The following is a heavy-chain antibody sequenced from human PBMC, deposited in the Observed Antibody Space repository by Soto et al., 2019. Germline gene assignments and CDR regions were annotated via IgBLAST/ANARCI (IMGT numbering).Heavy chain of an antibody. CDR2: IYSGGST. V-gene: IGHV3-53*04. CDR1: GFTVSSNY. Sequence: LSLPCAASGFTVSSNYMSWVRQAPGKGLEWVSVIYSGGSTYYADSVKGRFTISRHNSKNTLYLQMNSLGAEDTAVYYCARSLRDCTNGVCYVDDAFDIWGQGTMVTVSS. CDR3: ARSLRDCTNGVCYVDDAFDI. J-gene: IGHJ3*02. D-gene: IGHD2-8*01.